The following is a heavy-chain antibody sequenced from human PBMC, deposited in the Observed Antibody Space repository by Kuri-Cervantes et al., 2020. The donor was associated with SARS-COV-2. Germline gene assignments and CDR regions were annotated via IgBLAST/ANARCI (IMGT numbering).Heavy chain of an antibody. CDR2: FRFSDGLI. J-gene: IGHJ6*02. V-gene: IGHV3-48*01. D-gene: IGHD3-3*01. Sequence: LSLTCVVSGFTFRTYSMNWVRQAPGRGLEWISYFRFSDGLIYYADSVKGRFTVSVDNAKNSFYLQMNAVRAEDTAVYYCARDGIITISYYYYYGMDVWGQGTTVTVSS. CDR1: GFTFRTYS. CDR3: ARDGIITISYYYYYGMDV.